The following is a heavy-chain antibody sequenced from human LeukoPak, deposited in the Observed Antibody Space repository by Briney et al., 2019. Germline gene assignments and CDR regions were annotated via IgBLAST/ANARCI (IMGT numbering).Heavy chain of an antibody. J-gene: IGHJ6*03. Sequence: SVTVSFKASGGTFSSYAISWVRQAPGQGPEWMGGIIPIFGTANYAQKFQGRVTITTDESTSTAYMELSSLRSEDTAVYYCARTSTVAGSYYYYYMDVWGKGTTVTVSS. CDR3: ARTSTVAGSYYYYYMDV. CDR1: GGTFSSYA. D-gene: IGHD6-19*01. CDR2: IIPIFGTA. V-gene: IGHV1-69*05.